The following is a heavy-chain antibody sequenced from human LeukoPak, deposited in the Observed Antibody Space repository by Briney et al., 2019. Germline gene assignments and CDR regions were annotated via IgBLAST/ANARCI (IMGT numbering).Heavy chain of an antibody. CDR3: ARAGAAYCSGGSCYSKEKY. CDR1: GYTFTHYG. V-gene: IGHV1-18*01. D-gene: IGHD2-15*01. J-gene: IGHJ4*02. CDR2: ISAYNGNT. Sequence: GASVQDSCQASGYTFTHYGISWVGQAPGQGLAWMGWISAYNGNTNNAHKLQGRVTMTRDTSTSTAYMELRSLRSDDTAVYYCARAGAAYCSGGSCYSKEKYWGQGTLVTVSS.